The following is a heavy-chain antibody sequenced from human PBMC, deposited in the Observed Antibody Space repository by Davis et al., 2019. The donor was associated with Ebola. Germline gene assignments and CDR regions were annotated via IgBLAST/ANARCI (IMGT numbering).Heavy chain of an antibody. J-gene: IGHJ3*02. Sequence: ASVKVSCKAADYIFTSYGISWVGQAPGQGLEWMGWISAYNGNTNYAQKLQGRVTMTTDTSTSTAYMELSSLRSEDTAVYYCAIDAGLLAFDIWGQGTMVTVSS. CDR2: ISAYNGNT. CDR1: DYIFTSYG. CDR3: AIDAGLLAFDI. V-gene: IGHV1-18*01. D-gene: IGHD5-18*01.